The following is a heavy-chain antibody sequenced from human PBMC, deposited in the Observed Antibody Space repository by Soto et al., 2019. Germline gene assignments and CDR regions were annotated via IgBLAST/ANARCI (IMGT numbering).Heavy chain of an antibody. CDR1: GDSINNYY. V-gene: IGHV4-59*08. Sequence: SETLSLTCTVSGDSINNYYWSWIRQSPGKGLEWIGYTDYSGTTNYNPSLKSRVTISGDTSKNQFSLRLSSVTAADTAVYYCARAVGDPLYYLDYWGQGTLVTVSS. CDR2: TDYSGTT. J-gene: IGHJ4*02. D-gene: IGHD6-19*01. CDR3: ARAVGDPLYYLDY.